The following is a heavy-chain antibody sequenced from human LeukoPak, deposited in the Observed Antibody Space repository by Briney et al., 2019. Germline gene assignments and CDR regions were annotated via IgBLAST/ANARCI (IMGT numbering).Heavy chain of an antibody. CDR1: GGTFSSYA. J-gene: IGHJ5*02. V-gene: IGHV1-69*04. CDR2: IIPIFGIA. Sequence: GASVKVSCKASGGTFSSYAISWVRQAPGQGLEWMGRIIPIFGIANYAQKFQGRVTITADKSTSTAYMELSSLRSEDTAVYYCAKAIAARPGNWFDPWGQGTLVTASS. D-gene: IGHD6-6*01. CDR3: AKAIAARPGNWFDP.